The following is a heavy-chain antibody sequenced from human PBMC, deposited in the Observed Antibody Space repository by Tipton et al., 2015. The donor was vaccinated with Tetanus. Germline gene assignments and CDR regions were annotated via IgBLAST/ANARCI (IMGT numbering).Heavy chain of an antibody. Sequence: SLRLSCAASGFTFNTYAINWVRQAPGKGLEWVSSFNSGGNTHYADSVRGRFTISRDNSKNTVYLQMNNLRAEDTGIYYCAKDYSTDLSWSDSWGQGTLVTVSS. D-gene: IGHD4-11*01. CDR1: GFTFNTYA. J-gene: IGHJ5*02. CDR2: FNSGGNT. CDR3: AKDYSTDLSWSDS. V-gene: IGHV3-23*01.